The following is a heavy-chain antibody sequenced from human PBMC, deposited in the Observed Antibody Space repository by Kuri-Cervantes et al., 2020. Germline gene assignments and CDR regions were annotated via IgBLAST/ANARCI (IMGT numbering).Heavy chain of an antibody. Sequence: GSLRLSCAVSGVSISSSNWWSWVRQPPGKGLEWIGEIYHSGSTNYNPSLKSRVTISVDKSKNQFSLKLSSVTAADTAVYYCARRRDGYSVDYWGQGTLVTVSS. CDR2: IYHSGST. CDR1: GVSISSSNW. V-gene: IGHV4-4*02. CDR3: ARRRDGYSVDY. J-gene: IGHJ4*02. D-gene: IGHD5-24*01.